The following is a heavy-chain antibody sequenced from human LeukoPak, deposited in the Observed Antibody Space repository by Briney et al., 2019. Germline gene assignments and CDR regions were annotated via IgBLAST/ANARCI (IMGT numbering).Heavy chain of an antibody. D-gene: IGHD3-9*01. CDR3: AKLPYFDWLSYFDY. Sequence: GGSLRLSCAASGFTFSSYAMSWVRQAPGKGLEWVSAISGSGGSTYYADSVKGRFTISRNNSKNTLYLQMNSLRAEDTAVYYCAKLPYFDWLSYFDYWGQGTLVTVSS. J-gene: IGHJ4*02. V-gene: IGHV3-23*01. CDR1: GFTFSSYA. CDR2: ISGSGGST.